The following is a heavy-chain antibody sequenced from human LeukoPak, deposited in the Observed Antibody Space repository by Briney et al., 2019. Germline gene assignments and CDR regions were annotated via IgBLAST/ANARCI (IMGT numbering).Heavy chain of an antibody. D-gene: IGHD2-2*01. CDR2: IHSSGST. Sequence: GPLRLSCAASGFTFSSYEMNWIRQPPGKGLEWIGSIHSSGSTYYNLSLKSRVTISVDTSRNHFSLKMNSVTAADTAIYYCARPRASRTYPNDAFDIWGQGTMVTVSS. V-gene: IGHV4-39*02. CDR3: ARPRASRTYPNDAFDI. CDR1: GFTFSSYE. J-gene: IGHJ3*02.